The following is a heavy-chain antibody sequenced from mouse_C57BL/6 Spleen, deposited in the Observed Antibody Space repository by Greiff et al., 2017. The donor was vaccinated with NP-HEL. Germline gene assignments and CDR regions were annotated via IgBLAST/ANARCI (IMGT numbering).Heavy chain of an antibody. CDR1: GYTFTDYY. Sequence: QVQLKESGAELVRPGASVKLSCKASGYTFTDYYINWVKQRPGQGLEWIARIYPGSGNNYYNEKFKGKATLTAEKSSSTAYMQLSSLTSEDSAVYFCANGNYYFDYWGQGTTLTVSS. D-gene: IGHD2-1*01. J-gene: IGHJ2*01. V-gene: IGHV1-76*01. CDR3: ANGNYYFDY. CDR2: IYPGSGNN.